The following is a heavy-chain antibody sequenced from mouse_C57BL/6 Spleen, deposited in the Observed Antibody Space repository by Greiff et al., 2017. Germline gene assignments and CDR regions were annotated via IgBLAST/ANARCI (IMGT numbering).Heavy chain of an antibody. J-gene: IGHJ1*03. V-gene: IGHV5-4*01. D-gene: IGHD2-4*01. CDR2: ISDGGSYT. CDR1: GFTFSSYA. Sequence: EVMLVESGGGLVKPGGSLKLSCAASGFTFSSYAMSWVRQTPEKRLEWVATISDGGSYTYYPDNVKGRFTISRDNAKNNLYLQMSHLKSEDTAMYYCARETYYDYDGYFDVWGTGTTVTVSS. CDR3: ARETYYDYDGYFDV.